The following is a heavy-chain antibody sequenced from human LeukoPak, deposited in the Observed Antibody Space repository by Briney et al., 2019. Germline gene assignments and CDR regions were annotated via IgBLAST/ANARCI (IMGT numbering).Heavy chain of an antibody. J-gene: IGHJ4*02. D-gene: IGHD3-16*01. CDR1: GGSTDHYF. Sequence: SETLSLTCTVSGGSTDHYFWNWIRQTPGKGLEWIGYAYYSGSTVYNPSLQSRVSISIDTSKKQISLKLSSVTAADTAVYYCARDRGTYTYGGFDYWGQGTLVSVSS. V-gene: IGHV4-59*01. CDR2: AYYSGST. CDR3: ARDRGTYTYGGFDY.